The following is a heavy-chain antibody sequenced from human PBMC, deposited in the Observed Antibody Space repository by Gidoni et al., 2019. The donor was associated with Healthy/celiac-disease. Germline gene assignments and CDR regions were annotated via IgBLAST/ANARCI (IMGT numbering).Heavy chain of an antibody. Sequence: EVQLVESGGGLVQLGRSLRLSCAASGFTFDDYAMHWVRQAPGKGLEWVSGISWNSGSIGYADSVKGRFTISRDNAKNSLYLQMNSLRAEDTALYYCAKDHVPAAIVGAFDYWGQGTLVTVSS. D-gene: IGHD2-2*02. V-gene: IGHV3-9*01. CDR1: GFTFDDYA. J-gene: IGHJ4*02. CDR2: ISWNSGSI. CDR3: AKDHVPAAIVGAFDY.